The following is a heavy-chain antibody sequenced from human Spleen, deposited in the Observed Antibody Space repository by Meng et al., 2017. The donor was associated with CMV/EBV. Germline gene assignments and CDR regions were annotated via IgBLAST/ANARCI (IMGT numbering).Heavy chain of an antibody. CDR2: ISADNQNT. CDR1: RNFFTRHA. CDR3: ARGPHDYGRPFDY. D-gene: IGHD4-17*01. V-gene: IGHV1-8*03. J-gene: IGHJ4*02. Sequence: ASVKVSCKAPRNFFTRHAITWVRQAPGQGLEWMGWISADNQNTNLIQKFQGRVTITRNTSISTAYMELSSLRSEDTAVYYCARGPHDYGRPFDYWGQGTLVTVSS.